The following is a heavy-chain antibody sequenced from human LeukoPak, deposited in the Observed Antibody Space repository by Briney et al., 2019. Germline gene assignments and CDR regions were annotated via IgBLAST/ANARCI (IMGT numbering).Heavy chain of an antibody. J-gene: IGHJ4*02. D-gene: IGHD1-1*01. Sequence: GGSLRLPCAASGFTFSSYGMHWVRQAPGKGLEWVAVIWYDGSNKYYADSVKGRFTISRDNSKNTLYLQMNSLRVEDTAVYYCARDPSNYYFDYWGQGTLVTVSS. V-gene: IGHV3-33*01. CDR2: IWYDGSNK. CDR1: GFTFSSYG. CDR3: ARDPSNYYFDY.